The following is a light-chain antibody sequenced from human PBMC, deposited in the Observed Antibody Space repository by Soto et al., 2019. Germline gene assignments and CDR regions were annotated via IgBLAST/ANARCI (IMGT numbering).Light chain of an antibody. CDR1: QGISSA. CDR2: DAS. Sequence: AIPLTQSPSSLSASVGDRVTITCRASQGISSALAWYQQKPGKAPKLLIYDASSLESGVPSRFSGSGSGTDFTLAISSLQPEDFATYYYQQFNSYRLTFGGGTKVEIK. V-gene: IGKV1-13*02. CDR3: QQFNSYRLT. J-gene: IGKJ4*01.